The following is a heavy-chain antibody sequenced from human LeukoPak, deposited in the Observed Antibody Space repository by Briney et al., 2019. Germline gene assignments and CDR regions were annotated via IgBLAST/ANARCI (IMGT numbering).Heavy chain of an antibody. CDR2: INTNTGNP. D-gene: IGHD2-15*01. V-gene: IGHV7-4-1*02. Sequence: GASVKVSCKASGYTFTGYYMHWVRQAPGQGLEWMGWINTNTGNPTYAQGFTGRFVFSLDTSVSTAYLQISSLKAEDTAVYYCASRPSGRSGYFDLWGRGTLVTVSS. CDR1: GYTFTGYY. CDR3: ASRPSGRSGYFDL. J-gene: IGHJ2*01.